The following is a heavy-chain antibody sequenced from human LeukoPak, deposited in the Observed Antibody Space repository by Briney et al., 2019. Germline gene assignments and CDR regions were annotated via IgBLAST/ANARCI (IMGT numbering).Heavy chain of an antibody. J-gene: IGHJ4*02. D-gene: IGHD4-17*01. CDR1: GFTVSSSY. V-gene: IGHV3-66*02. Sequence: GGSLRLSCAASGFTVSSSYMSWVRQAPGKGLEWVSVIYSGGSTYYADSVKGRFTISRDNSKNTLYLQMNSLRAEDTAVYYCARGTTGSLPEFDYWGQGTLVTVSS. CDR3: ARGTTGSLPEFDY. CDR2: IYSGGST.